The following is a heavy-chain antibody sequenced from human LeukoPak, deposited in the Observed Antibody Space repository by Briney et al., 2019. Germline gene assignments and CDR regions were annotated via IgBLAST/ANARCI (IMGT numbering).Heavy chain of an antibody. Sequence: SETLSLTCTVSGGSISSGGYYWSWIRQHTGKGLEWIGYIYYSGSTYYNPSLKSRVTISVDTSKNQFSLKLSSVTAADTAVYYCARGRLADAFDIWGQGTMVTVSS. CDR3: ARGRLADAFDI. J-gene: IGHJ3*02. CDR2: IYYSGST. V-gene: IGHV4-31*03. D-gene: IGHD3-16*01. CDR1: GGSISSGGYY.